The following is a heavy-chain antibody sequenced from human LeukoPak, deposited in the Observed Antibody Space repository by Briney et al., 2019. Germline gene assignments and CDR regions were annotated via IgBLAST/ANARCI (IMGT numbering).Heavy chain of an antibody. CDR2: ISAYNGNT. CDR3: ARDLRRGMDV. CDR1: AYTFTTYG. J-gene: IGHJ6*02. V-gene: IGHV1-18*01. Sequence: ASVKVSCKASAYTFTTYGISWGRQAPGQGLEWMGWISAYNGNTNYAQKLQGRVTITTDTSTSTAYMQLRTLGSDKSAVYCCARDLRRGMDVWGQGTTVTVSS.